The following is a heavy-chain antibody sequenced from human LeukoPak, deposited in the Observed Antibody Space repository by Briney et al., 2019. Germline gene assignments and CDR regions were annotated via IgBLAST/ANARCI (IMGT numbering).Heavy chain of an antibody. D-gene: IGHD2-2*01. V-gene: IGHV4-39*07. CDR3: ARVIGYCSSTSCSNWFDP. Sequence: SETLSLTCTVSGDSVGSSSFYWGWIRQPPGQGLEWIANIYYSGSTYYNPSLKSRVTISVDTSKNQFSLKLSSVTAADTAVYYCARVIGYCSSTSCSNWFDPWGQGTLVTVSS. J-gene: IGHJ5*02. CDR2: IYYSGST. CDR1: GDSVGSSSFY.